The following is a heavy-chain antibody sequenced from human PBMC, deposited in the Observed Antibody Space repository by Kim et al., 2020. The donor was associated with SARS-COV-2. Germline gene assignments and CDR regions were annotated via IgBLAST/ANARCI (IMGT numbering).Heavy chain of an antibody. D-gene: IGHD2-15*01. CDR1: GFTLSLYS. CDR2: ISGTGTIT. V-gene: IGHV3-48*04. CDR3: VRENYWAFDI. J-gene: IGHJ3*02. Sequence: GESLTLSCATSGFTLSLYSMNWVRQSPGKGLEWVSHISGTGTITKHADSVRGRFTISRDNAKNSLFLQMNGLRAEDTAVYYCVRENYWAFDIWGQGTMVTVSS.